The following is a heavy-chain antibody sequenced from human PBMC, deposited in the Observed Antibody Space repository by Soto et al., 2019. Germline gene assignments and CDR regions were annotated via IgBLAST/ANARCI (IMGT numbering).Heavy chain of an antibody. CDR1: GFTLTNYA. D-gene: IGHD6-19*01. Sequence: QVQLVQSGGGVVQPGRSLRFSCAASGFTLTNYAMHWVRQAPGQGLEWVALISDDGGTKYYADSVKGRFTISRDNSENTLYLQLNGLRTEDTAVYYCVRDDSGWDYWGPGTLVTVSS. CDR3: VRDDSGWDY. J-gene: IGHJ4*02. V-gene: IGHV3-30-3*01. CDR2: ISDDGGTK.